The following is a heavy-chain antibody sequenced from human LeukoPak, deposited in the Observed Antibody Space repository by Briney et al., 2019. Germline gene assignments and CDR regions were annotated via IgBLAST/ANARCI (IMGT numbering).Heavy chain of an antibody. Sequence: TWGSLRLSCAASGFSFSIYWMHWVRQAPGKGLVWVSRINSDGSSTSYAESVKGRFTISRDNAKKTVYLQISSLRAEDTAVYYCARGAGTGSYYDYWGQGTLVTVSS. J-gene: IGHJ4*02. CDR3: ARGAGTGSYYDY. V-gene: IGHV3-74*01. CDR2: INSDGSST. CDR1: GFSFSIYW. D-gene: IGHD3-10*01.